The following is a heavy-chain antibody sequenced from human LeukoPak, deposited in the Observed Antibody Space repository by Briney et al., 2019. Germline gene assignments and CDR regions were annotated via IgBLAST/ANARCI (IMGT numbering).Heavy chain of an antibody. D-gene: IGHD6-6*01. CDR1: GYTFTDYY. CDR2: INPNSGGT. V-gene: IGHV1-2*02. Sequence: ASVKVSCKASGYTFTDYYMHWVRQAPGQGLEWMGWINPNSGGTNYAQKFQGRVTMTRDTSISTAYMELSRLRSDDTAVYYCAREGYSSSSGLGWFDPWGQGTLVTVSS. CDR3: AREGYSSSSGLGWFDP. J-gene: IGHJ5*02.